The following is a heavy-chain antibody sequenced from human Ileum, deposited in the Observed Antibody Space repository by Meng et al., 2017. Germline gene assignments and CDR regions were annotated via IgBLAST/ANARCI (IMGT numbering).Heavy chain of an antibody. Sequence: VQLLQPGAEVKNPGASVRLYCKASREHFTNFIIHWLRQAPGQGPEWMAWINVGNSNTYSSQNVRKRVTVTMDTSAPTTYRERIGLTSGDTAVYYCAKERGGIYTHWGPGTLVTVSS. CDR1: REHFTNFI. CDR3: AKERGGIYTH. J-gene: IGHJ4*02. D-gene: IGHD2-15*01. V-gene: IGHV1-3*01. CDR2: INVGNSNT.